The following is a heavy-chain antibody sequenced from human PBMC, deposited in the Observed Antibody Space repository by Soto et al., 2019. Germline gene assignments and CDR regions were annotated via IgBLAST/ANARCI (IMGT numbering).Heavy chain of an antibody. V-gene: IGHV4-30-2*01. J-gene: IGHJ4*02. D-gene: IGHD5-18*01. CDR2: IYHIGST. Sequence: QLQLQESGSGLVKPSQTLSLTCSVSGGSISSGGYSWSWIRQPPGKVLEWIGYIYHIGSTYYNPSLKSRVTRSVDRTKNQFSLKLSSVTAADTAVYCCARVEGGDSYGFDYWGQGTLVTVSS. CDR1: GGSISSGGYS. CDR3: ARVEGGDSYGFDY.